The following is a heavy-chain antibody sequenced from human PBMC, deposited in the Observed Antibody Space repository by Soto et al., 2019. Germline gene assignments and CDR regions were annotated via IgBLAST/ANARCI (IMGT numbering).Heavy chain of an antibody. Sequence: LRLSCSASGFTFSSYAMHWVRQAPGKGLEYVSAISSNGGSTYYADSVKGRFTISRDNSKNTLYLQMSSLRAEDTAVYYCVKGGGYDFYYYGMDVWGQGTTVTVSS. CDR2: ISSNGGST. V-gene: IGHV3-64D*06. J-gene: IGHJ6*02. CDR1: GFTFSSYA. D-gene: IGHD5-12*01. CDR3: VKGGGYDFYYYGMDV.